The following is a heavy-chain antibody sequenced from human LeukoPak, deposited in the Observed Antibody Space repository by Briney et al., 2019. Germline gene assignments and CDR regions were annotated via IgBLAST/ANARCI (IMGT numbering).Heavy chain of an antibody. CDR3: ARSRLRLGELSN. D-gene: IGHD3-16*02. Sequence: SETLSLTCIVSGGSISSYYWSWIRQPPGKGLEWIGYIYYSGSTNYNPSLKSRVTISVDTSKNQFSLKLSSVTAADTAVYYCARSRLRLGELSNWGQGTLVTVSS. V-gene: IGHV4-59*01. J-gene: IGHJ4*02. CDR2: IYYSGST. CDR1: GGSISSYY.